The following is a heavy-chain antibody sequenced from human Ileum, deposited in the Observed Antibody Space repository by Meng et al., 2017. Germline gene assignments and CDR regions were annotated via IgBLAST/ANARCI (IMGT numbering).Heavy chain of an antibody. V-gene: IGHV3-7*01. J-gene: IGHJ4*02. CDR3: AKGGHLDD. D-gene: IGHD3-16*01. CDR1: GFPFSTYW. CDR2: INGDGSAK. Sequence: GESPKISCAASGFPFSTYWMSWVRQAPGKGLEWVANINGDGSAKYYVDSVKGRFTVSRDNAKSSLYLQMNSLRAEDTAVYYCAKGGHLDDWGQGTPVTVSS.